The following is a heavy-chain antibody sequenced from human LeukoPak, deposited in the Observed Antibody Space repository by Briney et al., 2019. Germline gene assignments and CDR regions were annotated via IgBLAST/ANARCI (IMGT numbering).Heavy chain of an antibody. CDR1: GFTFSAYG. D-gene: IGHD6-25*01. CDR3: ARAEAAGDNRGGYYYYYMDV. V-gene: IGHV3-23*01. Sequence: GGSLRLSCAGSGFTFSAYGMSWVRQAPGKGLEWVSSISASGATTYLADAVKGRFTITRDHSDNTLSLQMNSLRGDDTAVYNCARAEAAGDNRGGYYYYYMDVWGKGTTVTVSS. J-gene: IGHJ6*03. CDR2: ISASGATT.